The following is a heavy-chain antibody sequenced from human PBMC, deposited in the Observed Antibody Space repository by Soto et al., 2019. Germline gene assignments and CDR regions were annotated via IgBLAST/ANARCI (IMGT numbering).Heavy chain of an antibody. D-gene: IGHD6-13*01. Sequence: ASETLSLTCAVSGGSISSSNGWSWVRQPPGKGLEWIGEIYHSGSTNYNPSLKSRVTISVDKSKNQFSLKLSSVTAADTAVYYCARAAMGGSSWPFDYWGQGTLVTVS. CDR2: IYHSGST. CDR1: GGSISSSNG. V-gene: IGHV4-4*02. J-gene: IGHJ4*02. CDR3: ARAAMGGSSWPFDY.